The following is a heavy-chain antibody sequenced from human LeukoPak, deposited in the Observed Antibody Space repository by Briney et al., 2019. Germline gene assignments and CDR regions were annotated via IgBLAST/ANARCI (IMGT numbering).Heavy chain of an antibody. J-gene: IGHJ4*02. V-gene: IGHV4-39*01. CDR1: GGSISSSSYY. CDR3: ASYSSSSSGVWAFDY. CDR2: IYYSGST. Sequence: PSETLSLTCTVSGGSISSSSYYWGWIRQPPGKGLEWIGSIYYSGSTYYNPSLKSRVTISVDTSKNQFSLKLSSVTAADTAVYYCASYSSSSSGVWAFDYWGQGTLVTVSS. D-gene: IGHD6-6*01.